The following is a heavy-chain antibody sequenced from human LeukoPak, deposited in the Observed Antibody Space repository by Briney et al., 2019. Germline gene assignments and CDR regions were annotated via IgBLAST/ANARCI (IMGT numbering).Heavy chain of an antibody. CDR3: ARHVPHTIFGVVMGRYYMDV. Sequence: KPSETLSLTCTVSGGSISSSSYYWGWIRQPPGKGLEWIGSIYYSGSTYYNPSLKSRVTISVDTSKNQFSLKLSSVTAADTAVYYCARHVPHTIFGVVMGRYYMDVWGKGTTVTVSS. CDR2: IYYSGST. CDR1: GGSISSSSYY. J-gene: IGHJ6*03. D-gene: IGHD3-3*01. V-gene: IGHV4-39*01.